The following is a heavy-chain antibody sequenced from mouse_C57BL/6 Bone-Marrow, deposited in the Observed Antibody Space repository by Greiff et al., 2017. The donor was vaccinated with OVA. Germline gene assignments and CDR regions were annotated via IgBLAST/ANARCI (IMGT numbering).Heavy chain of an antibody. J-gene: IGHJ2*01. CDR1: GFTFSDAW. CDR3: TRGLLGGYFDY. CDR2: IRNKANNHAT. V-gene: IGHV6-6*01. D-gene: IGHD2-3*01. Sequence: EVQLQESGGGLVQPGGSMKLSCAASGFTFSDAWMDWVRQSPEKGLEWVAEIRNKANNHATYYAESVKGRFTISRDDSKSSVYLQMNSLRAEDTGIYYCTRGLLGGYFDYWGQGTTLTVSS.